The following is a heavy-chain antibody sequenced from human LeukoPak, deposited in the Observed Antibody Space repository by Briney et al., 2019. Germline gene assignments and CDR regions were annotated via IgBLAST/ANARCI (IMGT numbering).Heavy chain of an antibody. J-gene: IGHJ4*02. V-gene: IGHV3-21*01. D-gene: IGHD1-26*01. CDR2: ISTGSSYI. Sequence: GGSLRLSCAASGFTFSSYSMNWVRQAPGKGLEWVSSISTGSSYICYADSVKGRFTISRDNAKNSLYLQMNSLRAEDTAVYYCARDPPSDPLPFDYWGRGTLVTVSS. CDR1: GFTFSSYS. CDR3: ARDPPSDPLPFDY.